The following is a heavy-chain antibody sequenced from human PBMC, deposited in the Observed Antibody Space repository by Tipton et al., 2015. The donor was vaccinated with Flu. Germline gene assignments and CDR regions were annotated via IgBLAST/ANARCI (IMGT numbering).Heavy chain of an antibody. CDR3: ARGQGANP. CDR2: IYGGGTT. V-gene: IGHV3-53*01. Sequence: GSLRLSCAASGFTVTSSYMSWVRQAPGKGLEWVSVIYGGGTTDYADSVKGRFTISRDKSKNALYLQMSSLRAEDTAVYYCARGQGANPWGQGTLVTVSS. CDR1: GFTVTSSY. J-gene: IGHJ5*02.